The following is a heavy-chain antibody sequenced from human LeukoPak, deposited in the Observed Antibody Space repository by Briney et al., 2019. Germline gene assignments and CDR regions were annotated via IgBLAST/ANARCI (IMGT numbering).Heavy chain of an antibody. CDR2: INYSGRT. Sequence: SETLSLTCTVSGGSISSSSYYWSWIRQPPGKGLEWIGYINYSGRTDYNPSLKSRVTMSVDTAKNQISLKLSSVTAADTAVYYCARVGYSNYEGWGQGTLVTVSS. D-gene: IGHD5-12*01. J-gene: IGHJ4*02. V-gene: IGHV4-61*01. CDR1: GGSISSSSYY. CDR3: ARVGYSNYEG.